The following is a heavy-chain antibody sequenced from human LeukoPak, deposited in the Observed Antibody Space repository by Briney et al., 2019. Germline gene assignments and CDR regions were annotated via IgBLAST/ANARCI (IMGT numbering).Heavy chain of an antibody. CDR3: AKSNGYGLVDI. J-gene: IGHJ3*02. D-gene: IGHD3-10*01. Sequence: PGGSLRLSCAASGFTFSSYGMHWVRQAPGKGLEWIGNIFYSGSTYYSPSLRSRVTISLDTSRNQFSLKLNSVTAADTAVYYCAKSNGYGLVDIWGQGTMVTVSS. CDR2: IFYSGST. CDR1: GFTFSSYG. V-gene: IGHV4-39*07.